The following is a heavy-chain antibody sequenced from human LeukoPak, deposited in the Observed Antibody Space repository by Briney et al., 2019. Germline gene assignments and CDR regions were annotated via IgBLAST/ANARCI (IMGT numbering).Heavy chain of an antibody. CDR1: GFTFSSYG. J-gene: IGHJ5*02. CDR2: IRCDGSNK. V-gene: IGHV3-30*02. D-gene: IGHD5-18*01. CDR3: ARARIQLWLGPFDP. Sequence: GGSLRLSCAASGFTFSSYGMHWVRQAPGKGLEWVAFIRCDGSNKYYADSVKGRFTISRDNSKNTLYLQMNSLRAEDTAVYYCARARIQLWLGPFDPWGQGTLVTVSS.